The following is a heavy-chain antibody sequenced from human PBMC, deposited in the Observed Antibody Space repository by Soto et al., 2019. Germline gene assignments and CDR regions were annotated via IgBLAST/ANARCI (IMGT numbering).Heavy chain of an antibody. CDR1: GFSFINYW. Sequence: PGGSLRLSCVGSGFSFINYWMHWVRQAPGKGLVWVSRINSDGSITSYADSVKGQFTISRDNAKNTVYLQMNSLRAEDTAVYYCARGSSSWYVSFDYWGQGILVTVSS. V-gene: IGHV3-74*01. CDR2: INSDGSIT. D-gene: IGHD6-13*01. CDR3: ARGSSSWYVSFDY. J-gene: IGHJ4*02.